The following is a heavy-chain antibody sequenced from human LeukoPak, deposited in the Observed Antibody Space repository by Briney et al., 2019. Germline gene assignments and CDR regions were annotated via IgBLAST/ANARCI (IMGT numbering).Heavy chain of an antibody. CDR1: GFTFDDYT. D-gene: IGHD4-17*01. Sequence: GGSLRLSCAASGFTFDDYTMHWVRQAPGKGLEWVSLISWDGGSTYYADSVKGRFTISRDNSKNSLYLQMNSLRTEDTALYYCAKDGGSYGDFDYWGQGTLVTVSS. V-gene: IGHV3-43*01. CDR3: AKDGGSYGDFDY. CDR2: ISWDGGST. J-gene: IGHJ4*02.